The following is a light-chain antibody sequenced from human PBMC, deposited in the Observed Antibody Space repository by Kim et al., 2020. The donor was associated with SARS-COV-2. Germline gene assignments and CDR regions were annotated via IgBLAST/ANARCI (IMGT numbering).Light chain of an antibody. V-gene: IGKV1-12*01. CDR2: AAS. CDR1: QGISTW. CDR3: QQAKSFPQT. Sequence: ACVGDRVTITGRASQGISTWLAWYQQKPGKAPKLLISAASSLQSGVPSRFRGSGSGTDFALIISSLQPEDFATYYCQQAKSFPQTFGGGTKVDIK. J-gene: IGKJ4*01.